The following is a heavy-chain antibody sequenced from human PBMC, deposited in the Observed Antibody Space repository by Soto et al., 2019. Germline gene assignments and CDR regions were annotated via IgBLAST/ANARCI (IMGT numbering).Heavy chain of an antibody. CDR2: INPSGGST. CDR3: ARRLDTAMVTGAFDI. J-gene: IGHJ3*02. D-gene: IGHD5-18*01. Sequence: ASVKVSCKASGYTFTSYYMHWVRQAPGQGLEWMGIINPSGGSTSYAQKFQGRVTMTRDTSTSTVYMELSSLRSEDTAVYYCARRLDTAMVTGAFDIWGQGTMVTVSS. V-gene: IGHV1-46*01. CDR1: GYTFTSYY.